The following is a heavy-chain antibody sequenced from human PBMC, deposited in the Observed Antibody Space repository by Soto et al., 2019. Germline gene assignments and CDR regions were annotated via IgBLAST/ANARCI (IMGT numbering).Heavy chain of an antibody. V-gene: IGHV2-5*02. Sequence: QITLKESGPTLVRPTQTLTLTCSFSGFSLTSAGRGVGWFRQPPGKALEWLALIYWDDDKRYTPSLKDRLTISKDTSKNQVVLTVTNVDPVDSGTYYCALRYGSSDGWFDPWGQGILVTVSS. CDR2: IYWDDDK. D-gene: IGHD6-19*01. J-gene: IGHJ5*02. CDR1: GFSLTSAGRG. CDR3: ALRYGSSDGWFDP.